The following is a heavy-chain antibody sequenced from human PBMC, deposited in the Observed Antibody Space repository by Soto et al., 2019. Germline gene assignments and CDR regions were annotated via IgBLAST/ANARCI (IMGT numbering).Heavy chain of an antibody. J-gene: IGHJ6*04. Sequence: ASVKVSCNASGCTCTIYAINCVRQSTGQWLEWMGWINPNSGNTGYAQKFKGRVTMTSNTSISTAYMELSSLRYEDTAVYYCEREWARITIFGVVTKVDYYYYGMDVWGKGTTVTVSS. CDR2: INPNSGNT. D-gene: IGHD3-3*01. CDR1: GCTCTIYA. V-gene: IGHV1-8*01. CDR3: EREWARITIFGVVTKVDYYYYGMDV.